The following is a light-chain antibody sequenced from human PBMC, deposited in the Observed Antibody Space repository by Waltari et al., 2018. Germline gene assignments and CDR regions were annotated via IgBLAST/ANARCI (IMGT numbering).Light chain of an antibody. CDR3: AAWDDSLSGRG. V-gene: IGLV1-47*01. J-gene: IGLJ2*01. CDR1: SSNIGSNY. Sequence: QSVLTQPPSASGTPGQKVTISCNGSSSNIGSNYVYWYQQFPGTAPKLLIFKNNQRPSGVPDRFSDFKSGTSASLAINGLRSEDEADYYCAAWDDSLSGRGLGGGTKVTVL. CDR2: KNN.